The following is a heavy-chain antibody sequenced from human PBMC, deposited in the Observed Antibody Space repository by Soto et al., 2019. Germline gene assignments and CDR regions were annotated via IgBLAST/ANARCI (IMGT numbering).Heavy chain of an antibody. CDR3: ARVSTIFGVAPYPFDY. CDR2: ISYDGSNK. J-gene: IGHJ4*02. Sequence: QVQLVESGGGVVQPGRSLRLSCAASGFTFSSYAMHWVRQAPGKGLEWVAVISYDGSNKYYADSVKGRFTISRDNSKNTLYLQMNSLRAEDTAVYYCARVSTIFGVAPYPFDYWGQGTLVTVSS. CDR1: GFTFSSYA. V-gene: IGHV3-30-3*01. D-gene: IGHD3-3*01.